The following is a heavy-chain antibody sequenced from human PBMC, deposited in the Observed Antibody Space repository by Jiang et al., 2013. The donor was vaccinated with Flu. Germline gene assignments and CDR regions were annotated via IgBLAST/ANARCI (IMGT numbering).Heavy chain of an antibody. D-gene: IGHD6-13*01. CDR2: VFSSESVNSGST. CDR1: GGSISTYY. V-gene: IGHV4-59*01. Sequence: GLVKPSQTLSLTCTVSGGSISTYYWSWIRQPPGKGLEWIGYVFSSESVNSGSTNYKPSFKSRVSISIDTSKNQFSLKLSSVTAADTAVYYCARGPGIAAAGTLFPAFDIWGQGTMLTVSS. J-gene: IGHJ3*02. CDR3: ARGPGIAAAGTLFPAFDI.